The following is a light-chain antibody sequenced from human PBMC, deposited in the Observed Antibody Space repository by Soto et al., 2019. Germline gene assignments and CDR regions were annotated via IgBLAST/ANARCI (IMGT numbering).Light chain of an antibody. V-gene: IGKV1-5*01. CDR1: QSISSW. J-gene: IGKJ1*01. CDR2: DAS. Sequence: DIQMTQSPSTLSASLGDRVTITCGASQSISSWLAWYQQKPGKAPKLLIYDASSLESGVPSRFRGSGSGTEFTLTISSLQPDDFETYYCQQYNSYSWTFGQGTKVDI. CDR3: QQYNSYSWT.